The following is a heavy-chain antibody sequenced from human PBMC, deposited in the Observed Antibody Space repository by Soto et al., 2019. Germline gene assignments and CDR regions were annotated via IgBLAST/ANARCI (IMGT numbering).Heavy chain of an antibody. V-gene: IGHV4-59*06. Sequence: LSLTCTVSGGSISSYYWSWIRQFPGRGLEWIGCISSSGSTYYNPALNNRISLSLDTSQNQFSLKLLSVTAADTAIYYCARSGVTGIVIPSHWFDPWGQGTLVTVSS. CDR2: ISSSGST. CDR3: ARSGVTGIVIPSHWFDP. J-gene: IGHJ5*02. D-gene: IGHD2-21*02. CDR1: GGSISSYY.